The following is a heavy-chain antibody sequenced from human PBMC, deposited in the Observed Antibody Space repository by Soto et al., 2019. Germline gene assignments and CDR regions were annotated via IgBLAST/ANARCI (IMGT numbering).Heavy chain of an antibody. Sequence: EVQLVESGGGLVQPGRSLRLSCAASGFTFDDYAMHWVRQAPGKGLEWVSGISWNSGSIGYADSVKGRFTISRDNAKNSLYLQMNSLRAEDTALYYCAKALTNMITFGFSSWGQGTLVTVSS. V-gene: IGHV3-9*01. CDR2: ISWNSGSI. CDR3: AKALTNMITFGFSS. D-gene: IGHD3-16*01. J-gene: IGHJ5*02. CDR1: GFTFDDYA.